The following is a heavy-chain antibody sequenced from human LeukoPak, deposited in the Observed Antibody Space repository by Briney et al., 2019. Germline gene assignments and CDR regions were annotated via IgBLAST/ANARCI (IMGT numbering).Heavy chain of an antibody. Sequence: SETLSLTCAVSGDSISSDYWSWIRQPPGKGLEWIGYIYYTGSTNYNPSLKSRVTISVDTSKNQFSLKLSSVTAADTAVYYCARGRTGYQLLPTKKDYSYYYVDVWDRGTTVTVSS. V-gene: IGHV4-59*12. CDR2: IYYTGST. D-gene: IGHD2-2*01. CDR1: GDSISSDY. J-gene: IGHJ6*03. CDR3: ARGRTGYQLLPTKKDYSYYYVDV.